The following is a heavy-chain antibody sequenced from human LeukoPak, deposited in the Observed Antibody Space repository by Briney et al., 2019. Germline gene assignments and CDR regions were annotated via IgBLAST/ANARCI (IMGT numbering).Heavy chain of an antibody. CDR3: AKAVAAAPTYFDY. D-gene: IGHD6-13*01. CDR1: GFTFDDYA. CDR2: ISWNSGSI. Sequence: GGSLRHSYSASGFTFDDYAMHWVRQAPGKGLEWVSGISWNSGSIGYADSVKGRFTISRDNAKNSLYLQMNSLRAEDTALYYCAKAVAAAPTYFDYWGQGTLVTVSS. V-gene: IGHV3-9*01. J-gene: IGHJ4*02.